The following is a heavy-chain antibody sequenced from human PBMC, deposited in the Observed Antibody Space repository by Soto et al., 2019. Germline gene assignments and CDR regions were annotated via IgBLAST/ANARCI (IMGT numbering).Heavy chain of an antibody. V-gene: IGHV4-31*03. CDR2: IHYTGSA. J-gene: IGHJ5*02. Sequence: SETLSLTCSVSGGSISSGGYYWSWIRHHPGEGLEWIGYIHYTGSAYYNPSLKSRLTMSVDTSKNQFSLKLSSVTAADTAVYYCARDSGQLVRELDRWFDPWGQGTLVTVSS. CDR3: ARDSGQLVRELDRWFDP. CDR1: GGSISSGGYY. D-gene: IGHD1-26*01.